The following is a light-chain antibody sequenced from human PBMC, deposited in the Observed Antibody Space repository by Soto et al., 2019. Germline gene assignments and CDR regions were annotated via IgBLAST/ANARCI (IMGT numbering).Light chain of an antibody. CDR3: QQYGSSPRT. CDR2: GAS. V-gene: IGKV3-20*01. CDR1: QSVGSIY. J-gene: IGKJ1*01. Sequence: DIVLTQSPGTLSLSPGERATLSCRASQSVGSIYLAWYQQKPGQAPRLLIHGASIRATGIPDRFSGSGSGTDFTLTISRLEPEDFAVYYCQQYGSSPRTFGQGTKVEIK.